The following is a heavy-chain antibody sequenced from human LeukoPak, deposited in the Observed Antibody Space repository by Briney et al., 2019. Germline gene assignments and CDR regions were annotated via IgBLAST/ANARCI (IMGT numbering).Heavy chain of an antibody. Sequence: GGSLGLSCAASGFTFSSYSMNWVRQAPGKGLEWVSYISSSSSTIYYADSVKGRFTISRDNAKNSLYLQMNSLRDEDTAVYYCARNPSTIFGVVMGLDFDYWGQGTLVTVSS. V-gene: IGHV3-48*02. CDR1: GFTFSSYS. J-gene: IGHJ4*02. CDR3: ARNPSTIFGVVMGLDFDY. CDR2: ISSSSSTI. D-gene: IGHD3-3*01.